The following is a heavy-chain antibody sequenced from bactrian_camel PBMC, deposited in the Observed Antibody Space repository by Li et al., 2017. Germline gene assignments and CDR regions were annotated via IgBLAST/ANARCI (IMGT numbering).Heavy chain of an antibody. J-gene: IGHJ4*01. CDR1: AYILENCG. V-gene: IGHV3S60*01. CDR3: AALNSSSGARFAWCSDF. Sequence: HVQLVESGGGEVQAGGSLKLSCAGSAYILENCGMVWYRQAEGKQEKLVTVRKDGTPVYEDSVKGRFTLSHDRSKNTMYLQMNNLKTDDTGMYYCAALNSSSGARFAWCSDFRGQGTQVTVS. D-gene: IGHD1*01. CDR2: TVRKDGTP.